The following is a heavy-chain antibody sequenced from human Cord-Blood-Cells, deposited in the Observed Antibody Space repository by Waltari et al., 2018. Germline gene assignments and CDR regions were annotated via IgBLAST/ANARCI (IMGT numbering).Heavy chain of an antibody. Sequence: EVQLVESGGGLVQPGRSLRLSCAAHGFHFEDYAMPWVRQAPGKGLEWVSGISWNSGSIGYADSVKGRFTISRDNAKNSLYLQMNSLRAEDTALYYCAKATGYSSSCFDYWGQGTLVTVSS. CDR3: AKATGYSSSCFDY. CDR1: GFHFEDYA. V-gene: IGHV3-9*01. J-gene: IGHJ4*02. D-gene: IGHD6-13*01. CDR2: ISWNSGSI.